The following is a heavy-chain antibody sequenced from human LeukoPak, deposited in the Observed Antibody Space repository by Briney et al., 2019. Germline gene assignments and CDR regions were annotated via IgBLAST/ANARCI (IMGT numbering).Heavy chain of an antibody. CDR3: ARGGYDLWSGYRIDY. D-gene: IGHD3-3*01. CDR2: IWYDESKK. Sequence: HPGGSLRLSCAASGFTFSSYGMHWVRQAPGKGLEWVAVIWYDESKKHSADSVKGRFTISRDTAKNTLYLQMNSLRVEDTAVYYCARGGYDLWSGYRIDYWGQGTQVTISS. V-gene: IGHV3-33*01. CDR1: GFTFSSYG. J-gene: IGHJ4*02.